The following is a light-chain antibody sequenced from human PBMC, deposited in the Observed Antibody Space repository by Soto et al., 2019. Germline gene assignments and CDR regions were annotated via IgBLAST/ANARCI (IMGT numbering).Light chain of an antibody. V-gene: IGLV1-51*02. CDR3: GTWDSSLRAVV. J-gene: IGLJ2*01. CDR2: EDN. Sequence: QSVLTQPPSVSAAPGQKVTISCSGSSSNIGKNFVSWYQQVAKTAPKFLIYEDNKRPSGIPDRFSGSKSGTSATLGITGLQAGDEDDYYCGTWDSSLRAVVFGGGTKLTVL. CDR1: SSNIGKNF.